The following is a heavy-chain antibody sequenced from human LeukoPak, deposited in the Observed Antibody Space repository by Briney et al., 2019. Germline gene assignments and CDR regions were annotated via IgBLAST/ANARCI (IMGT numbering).Heavy chain of an antibody. CDR1: GFTFSSCA. CDR2: ISGSGGST. D-gene: IGHD3-22*01. Sequence: GGSLRLSCAASGFTFSSCAMSWVRQAPGKGLEWVSAISGSGGSTYYADSVKGRFTISRDNSKNTLYLQMNSLRAEDTAVYYCAKDGYYYDSSGYYHDYWGQGTLVTVSS. J-gene: IGHJ4*02. CDR3: AKDGYYYDSSGYYHDY. V-gene: IGHV3-23*01.